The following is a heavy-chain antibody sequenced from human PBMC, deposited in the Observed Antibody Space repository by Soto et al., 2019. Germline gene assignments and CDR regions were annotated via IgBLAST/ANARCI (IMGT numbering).Heavy chain of an antibody. Sequence: GCLRLPGAASGFTFSSYGMHGVRQAPGKGLEWVAVIWYDGSDKYYADSVKVRFTISRDNSKNTLYLQMNSLRAEDTAVYYCALSWYSYYFDLWGQGTLVTVYS. CDR2: IWYDGSDK. CDR3: ALSWYSYYFDL. D-gene: IGHD1-1*01. CDR1: GFTFSSYG. V-gene: IGHV3-33*08. J-gene: IGHJ4*02.